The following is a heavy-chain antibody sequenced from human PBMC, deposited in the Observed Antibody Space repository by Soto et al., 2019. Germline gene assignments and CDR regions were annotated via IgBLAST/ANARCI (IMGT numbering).Heavy chain of an antibody. V-gene: IGHV3-30-3*01. CDR2: ISYDGNNK. Sequence: QVQLVESGGGVVQPGRSLRLSCAASGFTFSSYAMHWVRQAPGKGLEWVTVISYDGNNKYYADSVKGRFTISRVNSKNTLYLQVNSLRAEDTAVYYCAREDYGGVYFDYWGQGTLVTVSS. CDR3: AREDYGGVYFDY. J-gene: IGHJ4*02. D-gene: IGHD4-17*01. CDR1: GFTFSSYA.